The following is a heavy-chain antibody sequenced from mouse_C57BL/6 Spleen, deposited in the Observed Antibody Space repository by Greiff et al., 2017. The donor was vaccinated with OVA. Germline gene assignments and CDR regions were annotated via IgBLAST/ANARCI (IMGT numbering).Heavy chain of an antibody. D-gene: IGHD2-3*01. CDR1: GYTFTSSW. V-gene: IGHV1-55*01. J-gene: IGHJ3*01. CDR2: IYPGSGST. Sequence: QVQLQQPGAELVKPGASVKMSCKASGYTFTSSWITWVKQRPGQGLEWIGDIYPGSGSTNYNEQFQSQATLTVDTSSSTAYMQLSSLTSEDAAVYYCARCGLLSWFAYWGQGTLVTVSA. CDR3: ARCGLLSWFAY.